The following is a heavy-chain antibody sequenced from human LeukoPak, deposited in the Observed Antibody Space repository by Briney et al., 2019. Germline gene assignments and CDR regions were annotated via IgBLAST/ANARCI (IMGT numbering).Heavy chain of an antibody. CDR2: IYTSGTT. CDR3: ARYCSSTSCRGDYFDY. CDR1: GGSISSGSYY. V-gene: IGHV4-61*02. Sequence: SETLSLTCIVSGGSISSGSYYWNWIRQPAGKGLEWIGRIYTSGTTNYNPSLKSRVTMSVDTSKNQFSLKLSSVTAADTAVYYCARYCSSTSCRGDYFDYWGQGTLVTVSS. D-gene: IGHD2-2*01. J-gene: IGHJ4*02.